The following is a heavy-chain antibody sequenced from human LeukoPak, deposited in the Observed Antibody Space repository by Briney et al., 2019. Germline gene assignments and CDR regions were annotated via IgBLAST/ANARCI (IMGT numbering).Heavy chain of an antibody. V-gene: IGHV4-61*08. CDR2: IYYSGST. Sequence: SETLSLTCTVSGGSISSGGYYWSWIRQHPGKGLEWIGYIYYSGSTNYNPSLKSRVTISVDTSKNQFSLKLSSVTAADTAVYYCARSTRIYNYYDSSGYQTFDYWGQGTLVTVSS. D-gene: IGHD3-22*01. CDR1: GGSISSGGYY. J-gene: IGHJ4*02. CDR3: ARSTRIYNYYDSSGYQTFDY.